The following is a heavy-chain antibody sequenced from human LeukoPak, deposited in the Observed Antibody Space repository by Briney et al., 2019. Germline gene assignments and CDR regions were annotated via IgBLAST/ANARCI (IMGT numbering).Heavy chain of an antibody. Sequence: SGGPLRLSCAASGFTFTNYPMTWVRQAPGKGLEWVSSISSSGAPILHADSVKGRFTISRDNSENTLYLQMNSLRAEETAVYYCARFLSPVVNNYFDYWGQGTLVTVSS. CDR2: ISSSGAPI. CDR1: GFTFTNYP. V-gene: IGHV3-23*01. D-gene: IGHD3-22*01. J-gene: IGHJ4*02. CDR3: ARFLSPVVNNYFDY.